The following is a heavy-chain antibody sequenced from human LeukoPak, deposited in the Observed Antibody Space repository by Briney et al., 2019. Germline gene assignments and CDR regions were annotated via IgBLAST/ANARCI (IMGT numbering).Heavy chain of an antibody. D-gene: IGHD5-24*01. CDR1: GGSISSYY. V-gene: IGHV4-59*01. J-gene: IGHJ4*02. Sequence: SETLSLTCTVSGGSISSYYWSWIRQPPGKGLEWIGYIYYSGSTNYNPSLKSRVTISVDTSKNQFSLKLSPVTAADTAVYYCASSKRDGYNFGYWGQGTLVTVSS. CDR2: IYYSGST. CDR3: ASSKRDGYNFGY.